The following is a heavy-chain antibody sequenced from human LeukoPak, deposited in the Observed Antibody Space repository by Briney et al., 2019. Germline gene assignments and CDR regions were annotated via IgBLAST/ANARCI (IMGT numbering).Heavy chain of an antibody. D-gene: IGHD3-10*02. Sequence: GGSLRLSCAASGFTFSSYWMHWVRQAPGKGLVWVSRINTDGSSTSYADSVKGRFTISRDNAKNTLYLQMNSLRAEDTAVYYCAVRGDFYYGMDVWGQGTTVTVSS. J-gene: IGHJ6*02. V-gene: IGHV3-74*01. CDR2: INTDGSST. CDR1: GFTFSSYW. CDR3: AVRGDFYYGMDV.